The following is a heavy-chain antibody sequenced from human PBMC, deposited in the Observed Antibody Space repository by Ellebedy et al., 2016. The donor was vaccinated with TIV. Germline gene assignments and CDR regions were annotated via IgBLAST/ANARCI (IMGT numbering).Heavy chain of an antibody. V-gene: IGHV3-23*01. D-gene: IGHD3-10*01. Sequence: GESLKISCAASGFTFSDHWMHWVRQGPGKGLEWVSAITGSGSITYYADSVKGRFTISRDNSKNTLSLQMNSLRAEDTAIYYCAKDQRLLWFGEFDYWGQGTLVTVSS. CDR1: GFTFSDHW. CDR3: AKDQRLLWFGEFDY. J-gene: IGHJ4*02. CDR2: ITGSGSIT.